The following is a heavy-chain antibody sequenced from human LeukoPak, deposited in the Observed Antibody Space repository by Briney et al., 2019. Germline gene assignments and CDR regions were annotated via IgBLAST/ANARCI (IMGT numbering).Heavy chain of an antibody. J-gene: IGHJ5*02. D-gene: IGHD4-17*01. CDR1: GDIVSSNSAA. CDR3: ARSPLSTVTTLGWFDP. CDR2: TYYRSKWYN. V-gene: IGHV6-1*01. Sequence: SQTLSLTCALSGDIVSSNSAAWNWIRQSPSRGLEWLGRTYYRSKWYNDYAVSVKSRITINPDTSKNQFSLQLNSVTPEDTAVYYCARSPLSTVTTLGWFDPWGQGTLVTVSS.